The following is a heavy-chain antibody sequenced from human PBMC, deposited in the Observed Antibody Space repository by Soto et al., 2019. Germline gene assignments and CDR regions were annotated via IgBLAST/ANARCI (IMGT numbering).Heavy chain of an antibody. J-gene: IGHJ4*02. CDR3: TRRSEYDSGGYYYAYDY. V-gene: IGHV3-73*01. Sequence: PGGSLRLSCAASGFTFSDSAMHWVRQASGKGLEWLGRIRSKANNFATAYAASVKGRFTISRDDAKNTVYLQMNSLNSEDTAVYYCTRRSEYDSGGYYYAYDYWGQGT. CDR2: IRSKANNFAT. D-gene: IGHD3-22*01. CDR1: GFTFSDSA.